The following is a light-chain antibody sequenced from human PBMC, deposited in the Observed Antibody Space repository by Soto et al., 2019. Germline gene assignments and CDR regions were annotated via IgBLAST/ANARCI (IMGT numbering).Light chain of an antibody. J-gene: IGLJ1*01. CDR1: SIDVGGYNF. CDR3: SSYTSRDTRV. V-gene: IGLV2-14*01. CDR2: EVT. Sequence: QSALTQPASMSGSPGQSITISCTGTSIDVGGYNFVSWYQQHPDKAPKLMLYEVTKRPSGVSDRFSGSKSGNTASLTISGLQTEDEADYYCSSYTSRDTRVFGTGTKLTVL.